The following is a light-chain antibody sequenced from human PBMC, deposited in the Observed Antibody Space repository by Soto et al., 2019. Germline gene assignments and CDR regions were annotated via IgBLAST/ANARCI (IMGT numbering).Light chain of an antibody. J-gene: IGKJ3*01. Sequence: DIQMTQSPSTLSASVGDRVTITCRASQSISSWLAWYQQKPGKAPKLLIYKASSLESGVPSSFSGSESANAFTLTISSLQPDDFATYYCKQYNSYPFTFGPGTKVDIK. CDR3: KQYNSYPFT. V-gene: IGKV1-5*03. CDR1: QSISSW. CDR2: KAS.